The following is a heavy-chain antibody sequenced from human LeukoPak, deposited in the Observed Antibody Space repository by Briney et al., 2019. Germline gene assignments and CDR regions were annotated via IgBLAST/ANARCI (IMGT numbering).Heavy chain of an antibody. V-gene: IGHV3-33*08. Sequence: PGGSLRLSCAASGFTFSSYGVHWVRQAPGKGLEWVAVIWYDGSNKYYADSVKGRFTISRDNSKNTLYLQMNSLRAEDTAVYYCARARYSSGWYYFDYWGQGTLVTVSS. J-gene: IGHJ4*02. CDR3: ARARYSSGWYYFDY. D-gene: IGHD6-19*01. CDR2: IWYDGSNK. CDR1: GFTFSSYG.